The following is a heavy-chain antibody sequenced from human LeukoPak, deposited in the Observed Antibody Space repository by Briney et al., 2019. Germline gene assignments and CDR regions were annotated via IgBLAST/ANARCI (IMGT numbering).Heavy chain of an antibody. J-gene: IGHJ3*01. D-gene: IGHD3-22*01. CDR2: ISRTGNSI. Sequence: PGGSLRLSCAASGFTLSSYEMNWVRLAPGKGLEWISYISRTGNSIYYADSVKGRFTISRDSAKNSLYLQMNSLRAEDTAVYYCARPHTSGQLFAFDLWGQGTMVTVSS. CDR3: ARPHTSGQLFAFDL. CDR1: GFTLSSYE. V-gene: IGHV3-48*03.